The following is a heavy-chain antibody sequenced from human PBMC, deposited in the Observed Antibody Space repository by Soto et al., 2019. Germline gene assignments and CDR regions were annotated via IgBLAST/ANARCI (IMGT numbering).Heavy chain of an antibody. CDR3: ARDRLRYYDSSGYLDY. Sequence: SETLSLTCTVSGGSISSGNYYWSWIRQPPGKGLEWIGIIYYSGSTYYNPSLKSRVTISVDTSKNQFSLKLSSVTAADTAVYYCARDRLRYYDSSGYLDYWGQGTLVTVSS. D-gene: IGHD3-22*01. CDR2: IYYSGST. CDR1: GGSISSGNYY. V-gene: IGHV4-39*02. J-gene: IGHJ4*02.